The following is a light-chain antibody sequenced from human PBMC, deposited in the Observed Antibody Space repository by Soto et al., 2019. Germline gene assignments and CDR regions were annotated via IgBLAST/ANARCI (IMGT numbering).Light chain of an antibody. CDR2: NVN. CDR1: SGDVGGHDY. V-gene: IGLV2-14*03. CDR3: SSYTNINTVV. Sequence: QSVLTQVASVFGSPGQSITLSCTGTSGDVGGHDYVSWYQQYPGKAPKLMIYNVNYRPSGVSNRFSGSKSGNTASLTISGLQADDEANYYCSSYTNINTVVFGGGTKLTVL. J-gene: IGLJ2*01.